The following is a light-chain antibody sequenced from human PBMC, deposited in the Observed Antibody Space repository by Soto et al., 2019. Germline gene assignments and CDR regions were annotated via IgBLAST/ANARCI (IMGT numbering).Light chain of an antibody. CDR3: QQYNIYSPRNP. J-gene: IGKJ1*01. CDR2: KAS. Sequence: DIQMTQSPSTLSASVGDRVTITCRASQSISSWLAWYQQKPGKAPKLLIYKASYLESGVPSRFTGSGSGTEFTLTIGSLQPDAFATYYCQQYNIYSPRNPFGQGTKVEIK. CDR1: QSISSW. V-gene: IGKV1-5*03.